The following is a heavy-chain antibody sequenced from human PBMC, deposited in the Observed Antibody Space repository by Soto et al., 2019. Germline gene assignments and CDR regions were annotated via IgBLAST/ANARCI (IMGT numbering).Heavy chain of an antibody. Sequence: SETLSLTCTVSGDSVSSGVYYWSWIRRPPGKGLEWIGYIYSSGSANYNPSLKSRVTISRDTSKNQISLKVASVTAADTAGYYCARGFSSVSMDAWGQGTTVTVSS. J-gene: IGHJ6*02. CDR1: GDSVSSGVYY. D-gene: IGHD6-19*01. CDR2: IYSSGSA. CDR3: ARGFSSVSMDA. V-gene: IGHV4-61*08.